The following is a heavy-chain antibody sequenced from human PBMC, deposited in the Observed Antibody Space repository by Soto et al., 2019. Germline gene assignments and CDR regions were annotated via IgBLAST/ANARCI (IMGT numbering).Heavy chain of an antibody. CDR3: ASTDCSSPSCSIRGHHYYYGMEV. V-gene: IGHV1-69*06. CDR2: TIPLLGTV. D-gene: IGHD2-2*01. J-gene: IGHJ6*02. Sequence: QVQLVQSGSEVKKPGSSVRGPCQGSGATFNHYAVSWVRQAPGQGLEWMGGTIPLLGTVDIAQKCQGKITQFANTSRTTVDIDLRSLTSEDTSLYYCASTDCSSPSCSIRGHHYYYGMEVWGQRNSVTVS. CDR1: GATFNHYA.